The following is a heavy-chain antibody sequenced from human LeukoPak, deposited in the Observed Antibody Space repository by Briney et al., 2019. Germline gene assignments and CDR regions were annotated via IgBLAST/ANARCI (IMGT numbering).Heavy chain of an antibody. CDR3: ARGRDYDFWSGQGGFDY. CDR1: GGSISSSSYY. CDR2: IYYSGST. J-gene: IGHJ4*02. V-gene: IGHV4-39*07. Sequence: SETLSLTCTVSGGSISSSSYYWGWIRQPPGKGLEWIGSIYYSGSTDYNPSLKSRVTISVDTSKNQFSLKLSSVTAADTAVYYCARGRDYDFWSGQGGFDYWGQGTLVTVSS. D-gene: IGHD3-3*01.